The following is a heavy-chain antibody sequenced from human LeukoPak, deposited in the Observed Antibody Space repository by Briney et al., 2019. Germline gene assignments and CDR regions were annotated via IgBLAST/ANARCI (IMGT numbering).Heavy chain of an antibody. J-gene: IGHJ3*01. CDR1: GYTFTSYG. V-gene: IGHV1-69*13. D-gene: IGHD3-22*01. Sequence: GASVKVSCKASGYTFTSYGISWVRQAPGQGLEWMGGIIPIFGTANYAQKFQGRVTITADESTSTAYMELSSLRSEDTAVYYCANKYYYDSSGYYYPLSWWGQGTMVTVSS. CDR2: IIPIFGTA. CDR3: ANKYYYDSSGYYYPLSW.